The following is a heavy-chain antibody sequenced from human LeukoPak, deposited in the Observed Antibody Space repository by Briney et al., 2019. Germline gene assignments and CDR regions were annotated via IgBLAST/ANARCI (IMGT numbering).Heavy chain of an antibody. J-gene: IGHJ4*02. CDR3: ARMWGSSWSYFDY. Sequence: GGSLRLSCAASGFTFSRDSMNWVRQAPGKGLEWVAYITYGSDTIFYADSVKGRFTVSRDNAKNSLYLQMNSLRAEDTAVYFCARMWGSSWSYFDYWGQGTLVTVSS. CDR2: ITYGSDTI. D-gene: IGHD6-13*01. CDR1: GFTFSRDS. V-gene: IGHV3-48*04.